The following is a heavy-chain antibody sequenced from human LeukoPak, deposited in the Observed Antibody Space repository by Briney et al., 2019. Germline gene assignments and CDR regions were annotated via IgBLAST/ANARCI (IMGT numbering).Heavy chain of an antibody. CDR1: GFTFSSYS. D-gene: IGHD3-10*02. CDR2: ISSSGSTI. J-gene: IGHJ6*04. CDR3: AELGITMIGGV. Sequence: PTGGSLRLSCAASGFTFSSYSMNWVRQAPGKGLEWVSSISSSGSTIYYADSVKGRFTISRDSAKNSLYLQMNSLRAEDTAVYYCAELGITMIGGVWGKGTTVTISS. V-gene: IGHV3-48*04.